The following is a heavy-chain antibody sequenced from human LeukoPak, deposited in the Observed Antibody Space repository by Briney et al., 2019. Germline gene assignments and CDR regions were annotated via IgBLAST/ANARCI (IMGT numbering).Heavy chain of an antibody. CDR1: GGSISSSSYY. J-gene: IGHJ4*02. V-gene: IGHV4-39*01. D-gene: IGHD3-10*01. Sequence: SETLPLTCTVSGGSISSSSYYWGWIRQPPGKGLEWIGSIYYSGSTYYNPSLKSRVTISVDTSKNQFSLKLSSVTAADTAVYYCARQGRGVRGLYFDYWGQGTLVTVSS. CDR2: IYYSGST. CDR3: ARQGRGVRGLYFDY.